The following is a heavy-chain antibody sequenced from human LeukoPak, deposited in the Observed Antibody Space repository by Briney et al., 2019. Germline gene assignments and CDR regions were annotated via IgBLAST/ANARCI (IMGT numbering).Heavy chain of an antibody. Sequence: GGSLRLSCAASGFTFSSYAMSWVRQAPGKGLEWVSTITGSGGGTYCADSVKGRFTISRDNSKNTMYLQMNSLRAEDTAMYYCARAPMSYDSSGFGGAFDIWGQGTMVTVSS. V-gene: IGHV3-23*01. CDR1: GFTFSSYA. J-gene: IGHJ3*02. D-gene: IGHD3-22*01. CDR3: ARAPMSYDSSGFGGAFDI. CDR2: ITGSGGGT.